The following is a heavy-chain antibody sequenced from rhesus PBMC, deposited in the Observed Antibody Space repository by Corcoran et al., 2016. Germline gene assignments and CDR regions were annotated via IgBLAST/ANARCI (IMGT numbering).Heavy chain of an antibody. CDR1: GFSISTSGTG. V-gene: IGHV2-95*01. CDR2: IFWNDSK. D-gene: IGHD2-39*02. CDR3: ARVLVGLDY. Sequence: QVTLKESGPALVKPTTTLTLTCTFSGFSISTSGTGLGWIRQPPGKALEWLASIFWNDSKYYSTSLKSRLTISKDTSKNQVVLTMTNMDPVDTATYYCARVLVGLDYWGQGVLVTVSS. J-gene: IGHJ4*01.